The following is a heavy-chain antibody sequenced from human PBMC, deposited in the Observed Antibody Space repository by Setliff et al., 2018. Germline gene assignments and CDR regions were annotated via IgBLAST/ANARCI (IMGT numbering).Heavy chain of an antibody. CDR2: ISPDSIYI. D-gene: IGHD6-25*01. CDR1: GFTFRTFS. J-gene: IGHJ3*02. V-gene: IGHV3-21*01. Sequence: GGSLRLSCAASGFTFRTFSMHWVRQAPGKGLEWVSSISPDSIYIYYADSVKGRLTISRDNAWDSLYLQMNSLGAENTAVYYCARSPANGGHDAFDIWGRGTMVTVSS. CDR3: ARSPANGGHDAFDI.